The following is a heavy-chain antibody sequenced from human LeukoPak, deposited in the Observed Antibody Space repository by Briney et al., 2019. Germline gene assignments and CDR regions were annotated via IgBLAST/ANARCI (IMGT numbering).Heavy chain of an antibody. CDR3: ARAPRGESDAASGFYGVDV. D-gene: IGHD3-22*01. CDR2: SHNSGST. J-gene: IGHJ6*02. Sequence: SETLSLTCTVSGGSISTYYWTWIRQPPGKGLEWIGYSHNSGSTNYNPSLKSRVTISVDTSTNQFSLKLNSVTAADTAVYYCARAPRGESDAASGFYGVDVWGQGTTVTVSS. V-gene: IGHV4-59*01. CDR1: GGSISTYY.